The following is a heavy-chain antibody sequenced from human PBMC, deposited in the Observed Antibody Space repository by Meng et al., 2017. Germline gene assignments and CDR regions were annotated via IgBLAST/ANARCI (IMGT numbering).Heavy chain of an antibody. CDR1: GGTFSSYA. CDR3: ARDTTPRYSGSYYFDH. D-gene: IGHD1-26*01. CDR2: IIPIFGTA. V-gene: IGHV1-69*13. J-gene: IGHJ4*02. Sequence: SVKVSCKASGGTFSSYAISWLRQAPGQGLEWMGGIIPIFGTANYVQKFQGRVTITADESTSTAYMELSSLRSEDTAVYYCARDTTPRYSGSYYFDHWGQGTLVTVSS.